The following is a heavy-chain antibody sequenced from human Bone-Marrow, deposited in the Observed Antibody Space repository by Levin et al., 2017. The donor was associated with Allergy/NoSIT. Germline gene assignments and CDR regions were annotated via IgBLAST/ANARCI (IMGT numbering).Heavy chain of an antibody. V-gene: IGHV3-7*01. CDR3: ARGGRFYYDNSGYSEDF. D-gene: IGHD3-22*01. CDR1: GFTFTDYW. Sequence: QTGGSLRLSCVVSGFTFTDYWMSWVRQAPGKGLEWVANIKKDGSEKYYGDSVKGRFTISRDNAKNSLYLQMNSLRAEDTAVYYCARGGRFYYDNSGYSEDFWGQGTLVTVSS. CDR2: IKKDGSEK. J-gene: IGHJ4*02.